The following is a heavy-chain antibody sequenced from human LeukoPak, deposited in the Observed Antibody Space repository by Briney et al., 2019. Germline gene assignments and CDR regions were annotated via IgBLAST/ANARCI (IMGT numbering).Heavy chain of an antibody. D-gene: IGHD3-10*01. CDR3: ARGPLWLRAFGI. CDR1: GYTFTSYD. V-gene: IGHV1-8*01. J-gene: IGHJ3*02. CDR2: MNPNSGNT. Sequence: ASVKVSCKASGYTFTSYDINWVRQATGQGLEWMGWMNPNSGNTGYAQKFQGRVTMTRNTSVSTAYMELSSLRSEDTAVYYCARGPLWLRAFGIWGQGTMVTVSS.